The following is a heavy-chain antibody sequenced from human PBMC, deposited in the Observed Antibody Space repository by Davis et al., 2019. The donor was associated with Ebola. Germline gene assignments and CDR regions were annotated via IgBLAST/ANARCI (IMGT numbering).Heavy chain of an antibody. Sequence: GGSLRLSCAASGFTFSSYAMSWVRQAPGKGLEWVSGISGSGDSTYYADSVKGRFTISRDNAKNSLFLEMNSLRAEDTAFYYCASGDGRGRSYDMDVWGQGTTVTVSS. CDR2: ISGSGDST. V-gene: IGHV3-23*01. J-gene: IGHJ6*03. D-gene: IGHD3/OR15-3a*01. CDR1: GFTFSSYA. CDR3: ASGDGRGRSYDMDV.